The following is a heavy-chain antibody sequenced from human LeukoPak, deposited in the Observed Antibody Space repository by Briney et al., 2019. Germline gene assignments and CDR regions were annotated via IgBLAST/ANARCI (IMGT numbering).Heavy chain of an antibody. CDR3: PTSIVVVPAETIIYSYGRDV. Sequence: ASVKVSCKVSGYTLTELSMHWVRQAPGKGLEWMGGFDPEDGETIYAQKFQGRVTMTEDASTDTAYMELSSLRSEDTAVYYCPTSIVVVPAETIIYSYGRDVGGKRPTFTVSS. CDR2: FDPEDGET. CDR1: GYTLTELS. V-gene: IGHV1-24*01. J-gene: IGHJ6*04. D-gene: IGHD2-2*01.